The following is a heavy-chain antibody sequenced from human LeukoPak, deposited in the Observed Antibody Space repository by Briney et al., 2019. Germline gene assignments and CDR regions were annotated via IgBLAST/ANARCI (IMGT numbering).Heavy chain of an antibody. CDR2: IYDSGST. J-gene: IGHJ4*02. D-gene: IGHD3-22*01. V-gene: IGHV4-38-2*01. CDR3: ARNYYESSANY. Sequence: GSLRLSCAASGFTFSYYSMNWVRQPPGKGLEWIGTIYDSGSTYYNPSLKSRVTISVDTSKNQFSLKMSSVTAADTAVYYCARNYYESSANYWGQGTLVTVSS. CDR1: GFTFSYYS.